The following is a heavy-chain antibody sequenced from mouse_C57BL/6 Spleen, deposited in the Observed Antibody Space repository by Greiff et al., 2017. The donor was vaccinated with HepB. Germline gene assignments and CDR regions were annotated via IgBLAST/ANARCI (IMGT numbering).Heavy chain of an antibody. CDR3: ARAGANWDYFDY. D-gene: IGHD4-1*01. Sequence: VKLQQPGAELVKPGASVKMSCKASGYTFTSYWITWVKQRPGQGLEWIGDIYPGSGSTNYNEKFKSKATLTVDTSSSTAYMQLSSLTSEDSAVYYCARAGANWDYFDYWGQGTTLTVSS. J-gene: IGHJ2*01. V-gene: IGHV1-55*01. CDR2: IYPGSGST. CDR1: GYTFTSYW.